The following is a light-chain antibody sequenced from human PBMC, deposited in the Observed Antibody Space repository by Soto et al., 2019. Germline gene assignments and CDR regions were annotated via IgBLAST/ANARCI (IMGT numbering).Light chain of an antibody. Sequence: QLVLTQSSSASASLGSSVKLTCTLSSGHSSYIIAWHQQQPGKAPRYLMKLEGSGSYNKGSGVPDRFSGSSSGADRYLTISNLQSEDEADYYCEIWDSNTFYVFGTGTKLTVL. CDR2: LEGSGSY. CDR1: SGHSSYI. CDR3: EIWDSNTFYV. J-gene: IGLJ1*01. V-gene: IGLV4-60*03.